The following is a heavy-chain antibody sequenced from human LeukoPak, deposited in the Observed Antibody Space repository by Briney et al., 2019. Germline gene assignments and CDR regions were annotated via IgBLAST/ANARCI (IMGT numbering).Heavy chain of an antibody. CDR1: GFSLRDYS. CDR3: ARVFPIGRVGALDY. CDR2: ISSSSRYT. V-gene: IGHV3-21*04. D-gene: IGHD1-26*01. J-gene: IGHJ4*02. Sequence: AGGSLRLSCAASGFSLRDYSMDWVRQAPGKGLEWVSSISSSSRYTFYVDSVKGRFTIPRDNAKNSLYLQMNSLKTEDTAVYYCARVFPIGRVGALDYWGQGTLVTVSS.